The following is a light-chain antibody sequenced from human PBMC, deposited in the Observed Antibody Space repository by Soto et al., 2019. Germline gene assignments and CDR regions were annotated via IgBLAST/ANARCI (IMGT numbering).Light chain of an antibody. Sequence: EIVLTQSPGTLSLSPGERATLSCRASQSVTSNSLAWYQQKPGHPPRLLNYGATSRATGIAERFSGRGSGTDFTLTISRLEDEDFAIYYRQRYNNCPLTFGGGTKVEIK. J-gene: IGKJ4*01. CDR1: QSVTSNS. CDR3: QRYNNCPLT. V-gene: IGKV3-20*01. CDR2: GAT.